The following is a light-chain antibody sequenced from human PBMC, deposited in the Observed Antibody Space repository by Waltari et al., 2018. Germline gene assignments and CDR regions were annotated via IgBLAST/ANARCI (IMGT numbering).Light chain of an antibody. V-gene: IGKV1-12*01. CDR3: QQANIFPWT. CDR1: KGISRF. Sequence: DIRLTQSPSSVPASVGDRITITFRASKGISRFLAWYQQKPGKAPNLLIYDVSSLQSGVPSRFSGSGSGTDFTLTISSLQPEDFATYYCQQANIFPWTFGQGTKVEAK. J-gene: IGKJ1*01. CDR2: DVS.